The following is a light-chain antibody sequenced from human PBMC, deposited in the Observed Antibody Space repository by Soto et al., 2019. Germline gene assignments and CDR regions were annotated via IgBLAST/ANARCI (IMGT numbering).Light chain of an antibody. CDR1: SSDVGNYNL. CDR3: CSYAGSTTWV. CDR2: EGI. J-gene: IGLJ3*02. V-gene: IGLV2-23*01. Sequence: QSALTQPASVSGSPGQSITISCTGTSSDVGNYNLVSWYQHHPGKAPKLMIYEGIKRPSGVSNRFSGSKSGNTASLTISGLQAEDEANYYCCSYAGSTTWVFGGGTQLTVL.